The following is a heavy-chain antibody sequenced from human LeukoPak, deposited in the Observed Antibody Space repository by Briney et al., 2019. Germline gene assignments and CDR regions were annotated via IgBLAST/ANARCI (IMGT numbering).Heavy chain of an antibody. V-gene: IGHV3-53*01. J-gene: IGHJ6*03. Sequence: GGSLRLSCTVSGFTVSSNSMSWVRQAPGKGLEWVSFIYSGGNTHYSDSVKGRFTISRDNSKNTLYLQMNSLRAGDTAVYYCARAPRYYYMDVWGKGTTVTISS. CDR2: IYSGGNT. CDR3: ARAPRYYYMDV. CDR1: GFTVSSNS.